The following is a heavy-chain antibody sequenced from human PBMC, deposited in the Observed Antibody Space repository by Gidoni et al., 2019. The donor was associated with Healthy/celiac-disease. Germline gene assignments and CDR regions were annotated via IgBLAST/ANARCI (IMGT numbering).Heavy chain of an antibody. D-gene: IGHD6-13*01. Sequence: QVQLVESGGGVVQPGRSLRLSCAASGFTFRSYAMHWVRQAPGKGLGWVAVISYDGSNKYYADSVKGRFTISRDNSKNTLYLQMNSLRAEDTAVYYCARDLRELVKYYYGMDVWGQGTTVTVSS. V-gene: IGHV3-30-3*01. CDR3: ARDLRELVKYYYGMDV. CDR2: ISYDGSNK. CDR1: GFTFRSYA. J-gene: IGHJ6*02.